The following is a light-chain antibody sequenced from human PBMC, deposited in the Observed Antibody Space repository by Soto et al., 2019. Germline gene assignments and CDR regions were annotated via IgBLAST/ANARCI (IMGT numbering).Light chain of an antibody. J-gene: IGKJ2*01. V-gene: IGKV3-11*01. CDR3: QKRSIWPYMYT. Sequence: EIVLTQSPATLSLSPGERATLSCRASQSVSSYLAWYQQKPGQAPRLLIYDASNRATGIPARFSGSGSGTDFSVTISWIEPEDFAVYYCQKRSIWPYMYTFGQGTKLEIK. CDR1: QSVSSY. CDR2: DAS.